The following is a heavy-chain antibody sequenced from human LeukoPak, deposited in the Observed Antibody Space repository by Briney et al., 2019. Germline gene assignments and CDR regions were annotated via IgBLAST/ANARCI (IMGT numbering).Heavy chain of an antibody. V-gene: IGHV3-23*01. CDR2: ISGSGGST. Sequence: GGSLRLSCAASGFALNHYSLNWVRQAPGKGLEWVSAISGSGGSTYYADSVKGRFTISRDNSKNTLYLQMNSLRAEDTAVYYCARTIVGATYYWGQGTLVTVSS. CDR1: GFALNHYS. CDR3: ARTIVGATYY. D-gene: IGHD1-26*01. J-gene: IGHJ4*02.